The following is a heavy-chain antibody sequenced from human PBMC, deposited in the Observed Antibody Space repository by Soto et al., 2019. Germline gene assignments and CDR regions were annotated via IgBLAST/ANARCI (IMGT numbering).Heavy chain of an antibody. Sequence: GGSLRLSCVASGFTFSNFAMAWVRQAPGEGLEWVSAISGSGDDTFYADSMKGRFTISRDNSKNTLYLQMNSLRAEDTAVYYCANGGYSYGFPIDYWGQGTLVTVSS. V-gene: IGHV3-23*01. CDR3: ANGGYSYGFPIDY. D-gene: IGHD5-18*01. J-gene: IGHJ4*02. CDR2: ISGSGDDT. CDR1: GFTFSNFA.